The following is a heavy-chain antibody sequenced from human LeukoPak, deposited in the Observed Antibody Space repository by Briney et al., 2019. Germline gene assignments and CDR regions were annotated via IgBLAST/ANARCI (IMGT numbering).Heavy chain of an antibody. V-gene: IGHV3-30*05. D-gene: IGHD2-15*01. Sequence: GGSLRLSCAASGFTFSSYSMNWVRQAPGKGLEWVAVISYDGSNKYYADSVRGRFTISRDNSKNTLYLQMNSLRAEDTAVYYCARDALRFCSGGSCYYFDYWGQGTLVTVSS. CDR2: ISYDGSNK. J-gene: IGHJ4*02. CDR3: ARDALRFCSGGSCYYFDY. CDR1: GFTFSSYS.